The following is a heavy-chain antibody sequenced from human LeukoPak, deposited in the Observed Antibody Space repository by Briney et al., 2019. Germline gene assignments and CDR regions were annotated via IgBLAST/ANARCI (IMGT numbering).Heavy chain of an antibody. CDR3: ARRGDGYNAFDY. Sequence: SETLSLTCTVSGGSISSGGYYWSWIRQHPGKGLEWIGYIYYSGSTYYNPSLKSRVIISVDTSKNQFSLKLTSVTAADTAVYHCARRGDGYNAFDYWGQGTLVTVSS. D-gene: IGHD5-24*01. J-gene: IGHJ4*02. CDR2: IYYSGST. CDR1: GGSISSGGYY. V-gene: IGHV4-31*03.